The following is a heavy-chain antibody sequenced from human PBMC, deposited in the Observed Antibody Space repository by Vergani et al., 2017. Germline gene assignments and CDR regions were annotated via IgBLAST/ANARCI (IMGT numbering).Heavy chain of an antibody. CDR2: IIPIFGTA. CDR3: AMRGSYYDSSGYYQEYFQH. CDR1: GGTFSSYA. Sequence: QVQLVQSGAEVKKPGSSVKVSCKASGGTFSSYAISWVRQAPGQGLEWMGGIIPIFGTANYAQKFQGRVTITADESTSTAYMELSSLRSEDTAVYYCAMRGSYYDSSGYYQEYFQHWGQGTLVTVSS. J-gene: IGHJ1*01. V-gene: IGHV1-69*12. D-gene: IGHD3-22*01.